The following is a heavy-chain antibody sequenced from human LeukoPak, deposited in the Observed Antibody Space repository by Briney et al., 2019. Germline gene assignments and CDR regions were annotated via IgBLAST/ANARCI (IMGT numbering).Heavy chain of an antibody. J-gene: IGHJ6*02. Sequence: LAGGSLRLSCAASGFTFSSYGMHWVRQAPGKGLEWVAVISYDGSNKYYADSVKGRFTISRDNSKNTLYLQMNSLRAEDTAVYYCAQDYYYYGMDVWGQGTTVTVSS. V-gene: IGHV3-30*18. CDR2: ISYDGSNK. CDR3: AQDYYYYGMDV. CDR1: GFTFSSYG.